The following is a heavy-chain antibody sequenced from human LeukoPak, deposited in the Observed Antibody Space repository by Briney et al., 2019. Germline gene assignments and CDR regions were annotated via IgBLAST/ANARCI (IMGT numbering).Heavy chain of an antibody. CDR3: AKDITYSSRWLDY. CDR1: GFTFDDYA. D-gene: IGHD6-13*01. Sequence: GGSLRLSCAGSGFTFDDYAMHWVRQAPGKGLEWVSGISWNSGSIGYADSVKGRFTISRDNAKNSLYLQMNSLRAEDTALYYCAKDITYSSRWLDYWGQGTLVTVSS. CDR2: ISWNSGSI. J-gene: IGHJ4*02. V-gene: IGHV3-9*01.